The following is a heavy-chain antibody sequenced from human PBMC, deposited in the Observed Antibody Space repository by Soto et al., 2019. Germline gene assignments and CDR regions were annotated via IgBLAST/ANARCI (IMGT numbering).Heavy chain of an antibody. CDR3: ARGGASAAARVLNWLDP. V-gene: IGHV1-18*01. CDR2: ISPYSGDT. D-gene: IGHD2-2*01. Sequence: ASVKVSCKASGYTFTNYGISWVRQAPGQGLEWMGWISPYSGDTNYAQKLQGRVTMTTDTSTSTAYMELRSLRSDDTAVFYCARGGASAAARVLNWLDPWGQGTLVTVSS. CDR1: GYTFTNYG. J-gene: IGHJ5*02.